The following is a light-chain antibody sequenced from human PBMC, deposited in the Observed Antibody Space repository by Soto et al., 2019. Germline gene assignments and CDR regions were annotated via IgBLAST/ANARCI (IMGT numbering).Light chain of an antibody. CDR1: QSISSW. J-gene: IGKJ1*01. Sequence: DIQITQSPSTLSASVGDRVTITCRASQSISSWLAWYQQKPGKAPKLLIYKASSLESGVPSRFSGSGSGTEFTLTISSLQPDDFATYYCQQYNSYWTCGQGTKGDIK. CDR3: QQYNSYWT. V-gene: IGKV1-5*03. CDR2: KAS.